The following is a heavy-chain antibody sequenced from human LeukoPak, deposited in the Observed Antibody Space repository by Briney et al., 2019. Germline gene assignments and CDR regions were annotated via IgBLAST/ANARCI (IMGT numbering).Heavy chain of an antibody. D-gene: IGHD3-22*01. CDR3: ARYDGSGYLLH. CDR2: IWHDGSRR. V-gene: IGHV3-33*01. Sequence: PGKSLRLSCAASGFTFSHDGMHWVRQAPGKGLEWVAVIWHDGSRRYYADSVKGRFTISRDNSKNTMWLQMSSLRVEDTAAYYFARYDGSGYLLHWGQGTPVTVSS. CDR1: GFTFSHDG. J-gene: IGHJ1*01.